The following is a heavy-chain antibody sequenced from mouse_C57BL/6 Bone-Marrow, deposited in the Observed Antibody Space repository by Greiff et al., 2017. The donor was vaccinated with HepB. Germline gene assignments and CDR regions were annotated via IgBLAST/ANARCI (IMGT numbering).Heavy chain of an antibody. CDR3: ARHAIYYGYD. D-gene: IGHD2-2*01. CDR2: ISSGGSYT. V-gene: IGHV5-6*01. CDR1: GFTFSSYG. J-gene: IGHJ2*01. Sequence: EVHLVESGGDLVKPGGSLKLSCAASGFTFSSYGMSWVRQTPDKRLEWVATISSGGSYTYYPDSVKGRFTISRDNAKNTLYLQMSSLKSEDTAMYYCARHAIYYGYDWGQGTTLTVSS.